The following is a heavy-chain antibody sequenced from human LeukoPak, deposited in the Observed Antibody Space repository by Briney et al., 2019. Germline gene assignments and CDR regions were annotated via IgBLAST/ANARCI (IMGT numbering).Heavy chain of an antibody. V-gene: IGHV3-21*01. CDR1: GFTFSTYT. CDR3: ARGHRGWYDYYYFYMDV. Sequence: GGSLRLSCTAYGFTFSTYTMNWVRQTPGKGLEWVSSISSSSDYIYYADSVKGRFTISRDNAKNSLYLQMNSLRAEDTAVYFCARGHRGWYDYYYFYMDVWGKGTTVTVSS. D-gene: IGHD6-19*01. CDR2: ISSSSDYI. J-gene: IGHJ6*03.